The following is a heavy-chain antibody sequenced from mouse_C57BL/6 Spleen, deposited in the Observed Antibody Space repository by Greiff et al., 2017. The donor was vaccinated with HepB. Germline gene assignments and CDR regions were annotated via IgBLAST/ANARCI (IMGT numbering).Heavy chain of an antibody. CDR1: GYTFTSYW. V-gene: IGHV1-69*01. CDR3: ARCHYGSCSWFAY. Sequence: QVQLQQPGAELVMPGASVKLSCKASGYTFTSYWMHWVKQRPGQGLEWIGEIDPSDSYTNYNQKFKGKSTLTVDKSSSTAYMPLSSLTSEDSAVYYCARCHYGSCSWFAYWGQGTLVTVSA. D-gene: IGHD1-1*01. CDR2: IDPSDSYT. J-gene: IGHJ3*01.